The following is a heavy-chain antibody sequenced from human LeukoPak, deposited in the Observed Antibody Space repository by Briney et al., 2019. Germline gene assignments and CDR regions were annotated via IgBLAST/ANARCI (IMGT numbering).Heavy chain of an antibody. CDR2: ISYDGSNK. CDR3: ARANWAGIEAPATDY. J-gene: IGHJ4*02. D-gene: IGHD2-15*01. CDR1: GFTFSSYV. V-gene: IGHV3-30-3*01. Sequence: PGGSLRLSCVVSGFTFSSYVMHWVRQAPGKGLEWVAVISYDGSNKYYADSVKGRFTLSRDNSKNTLYLQMNSLRAEDTAVYFCARANWAGIEAPATDYWGQGTLVTVSS.